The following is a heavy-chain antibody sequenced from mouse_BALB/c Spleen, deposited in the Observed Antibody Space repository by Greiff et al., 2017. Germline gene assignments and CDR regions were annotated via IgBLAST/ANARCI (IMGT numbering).Heavy chain of an antibody. D-gene: IGHD2-3*01. CDR1: GFTFSSYA. V-gene: IGHV5-6-5*01. CDR2: ISSGGST. Sequence: DVMLVESGGGLVKPGGSLKLSCAASGFTFSSYAMSWVRQTPEKRLEWVASISSGGSTYYPDSVKGRFTISRDNARNILYLQMSSLRSEDTAMYYCARRENYDGYPFDYWGQGTTLTVSS. CDR3: ARRENYDGYPFDY. J-gene: IGHJ2*01.